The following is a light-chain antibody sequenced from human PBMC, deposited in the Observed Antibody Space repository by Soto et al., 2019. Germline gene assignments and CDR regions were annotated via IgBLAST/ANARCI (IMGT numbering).Light chain of an antibody. CDR1: QSISSW. J-gene: IGKJ1*01. Sequence: DIQMPQSPSTLPASVGDRVTITCRASQSISSWLAWYQQKPGKAPKLLIYDASSLESGVPSRFSGSRSGTEFSLTISTLQPDAFGTYNCQQYNSYSWTFGQGNKVEIK. V-gene: IGKV1-5*01. CDR3: QQYNSYSWT. CDR2: DAS.